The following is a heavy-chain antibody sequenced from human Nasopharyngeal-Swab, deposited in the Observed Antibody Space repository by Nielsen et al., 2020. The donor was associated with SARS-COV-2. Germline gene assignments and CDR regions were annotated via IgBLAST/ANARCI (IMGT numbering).Heavy chain of an antibody. CDR3: ARDGYSSSWYAFDI. V-gene: IGHV3-48*02. D-gene: IGHD6-6*01. Sequence: GESLKISCAASGFTFSSYSMNWVRQAPGKGLEWVSYISSSSSTIYYADSMKGRFTISRNNAKNSLYLQMNSLRDEDTAVYYCARDGYSSSWYAFDIWGQGTMVTVSS. CDR1: GFTFSSYS. CDR2: ISSSSSTI. J-gene: IGHJ3*02.